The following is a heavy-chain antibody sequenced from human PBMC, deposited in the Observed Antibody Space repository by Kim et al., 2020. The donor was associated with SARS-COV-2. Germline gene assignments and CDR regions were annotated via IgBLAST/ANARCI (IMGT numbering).Heavy chain of an antibody. CDR3: AKDRGSGSPPDY. J-gene: IGHJ4*02. Sequence: GGSLRLSCAASGFTFDDYAMHWVRQAPGKGLEWVSLISWDGGSTYYADSVKGRFTISRDNSKNSLYLQMNSLRAEDTALYYCAKDRGSGSPPDYWGQGTLVTVSS. D-gene: IGHD3-10*01. CDR1: GFTFDDYA. CDR2: ISWDGGST. V-gene: IGHV3-43D*03.